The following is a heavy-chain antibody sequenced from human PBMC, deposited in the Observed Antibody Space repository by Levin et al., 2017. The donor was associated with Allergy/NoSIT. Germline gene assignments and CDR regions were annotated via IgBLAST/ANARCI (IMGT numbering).Heavy chain of an antibody. J-gene: IGHJ4*02. V-gene: IGHV3-7*01. CDR3: SSAEDY. Sequence: PGGSLRLSCAASGFTFSTYWMSWVRQAPGKGLEWVANIKTDGSANFYVDSVKGRFTISRDNAKNSLYLQMNSLSAEDTAVYYCSSAEDYWGQGTLVTVSS. CDR1: GFTFSTYW. CDR2: IKTDGSAN.